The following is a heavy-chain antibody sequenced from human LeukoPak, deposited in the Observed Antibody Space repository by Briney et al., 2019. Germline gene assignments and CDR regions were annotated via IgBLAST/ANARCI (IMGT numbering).Heavy chain of an antibody. J-gene: IGHJ4*02. D-gene: IGHD3-3*01. Sequence: ASVKVSCKASGGTFSSYAISWVRQAPGQGLEWMGGIIPIFGTANYAQKFQGRVTITADESTSTAYMELSSLRSEDTAVYYCASLGRAIFGVVIPSIIIDYWGQGTLVTVSS. CDR3: ASLGRAIFGVVIPSIIIDY. CDR2: IIPIFGTA. CDR1: GGTFSSYA. V-gene: IGHV1-69*13.